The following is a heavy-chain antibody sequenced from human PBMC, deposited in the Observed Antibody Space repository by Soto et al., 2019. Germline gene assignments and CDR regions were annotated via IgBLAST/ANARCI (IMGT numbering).Heavy chain of an antibody. D-gene: IGHD5-18*01. CDR3: ARTAEGDTPRTHWYFDL. CDR1: GFPVNATY. CDR2: LYADGST. V-gene: IGHV3-53*02. Sequence: EVQLVETGGALIQPGGSLRLSCAASGFPVNATYLSWVRQAPGKGLEWLSVLYADGSTYYIDSVKGRFRISRDSSKNTLYLQMDSLRADDTALYFCARTAEGDTPRTHWYFDLWGRGTLVTVS. J-gene: IGHJ2*01.